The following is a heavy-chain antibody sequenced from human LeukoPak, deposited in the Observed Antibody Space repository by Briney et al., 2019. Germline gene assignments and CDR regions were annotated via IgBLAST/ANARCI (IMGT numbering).Heavy chain of an antibody. CDR1: GFTFSSYA. J-gene: IGHJ4*02. V-gene: IGHV3-30*04. CDR3: ARDQDGFDY. CDR2: ISYDGSNK. Sequence: PGGSLRLSCAASGFTFSSYAMHWVRQAPGKGLEWVAVISYDGSNKYYADPVKGRFTISRDNSKNTLYLQMNSLRAEDTAVYYCARDQDGFDYWGQGTLVTVSS.